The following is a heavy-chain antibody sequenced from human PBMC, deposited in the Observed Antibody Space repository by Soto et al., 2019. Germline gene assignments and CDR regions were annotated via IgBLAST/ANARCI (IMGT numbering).Heavy chain of an antibody. V-gene: IGHV4-61*01. CDR2: IYYSGST. CDR3: ARVVSSWYDY. J-gene: IGHJ4*02. D-gene: IGHD6-13*01. CDR1: GGSVSIGSYD. Sequence: SDTLSLCCPISGGSVSIGSYDWSWIRQPPGKGLEWIGYIYYSGSTNYNPSLKSRVTISVDTSKNQFSLKLSSVTAADTAVYYCARVVSSWYDYWGQGTLVTFSS.